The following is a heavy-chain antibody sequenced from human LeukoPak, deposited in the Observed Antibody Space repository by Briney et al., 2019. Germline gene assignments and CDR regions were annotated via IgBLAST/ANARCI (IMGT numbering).Heavy chain of an antibody. V-gene: IGHV3-23*01. D-gene: IGHD1-26*01. J-gene: IGHJ6*02. CDR2: VGSAANT. CDR1: GFTFRTYD. CDR3: ARDSSGGSYLDV. Sequence: HPGASLRLSCAAYGFTFRTYDMSWVRQTPGKGLEWVSVVGSAANTYYADSVKGRFTISRDNSKNTVYLQVNSLRVEDTAVYYCARDSSGGSYLDVWGQGATVTVSS.